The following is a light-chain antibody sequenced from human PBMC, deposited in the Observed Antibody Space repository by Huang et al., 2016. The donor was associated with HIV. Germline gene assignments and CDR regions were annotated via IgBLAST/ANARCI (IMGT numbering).Light chain of an antibody. Sequence: DIQMTQSPSSLSASVGDRVTITCRASQSIGSYLNWYQQNPGKAPKLMIYATSSWQSWVPSRFSGRRSGTDFTLTISSLQPEEFASYFCQQTNSAPLTVGGGTKVEIK. J-gene: IGKJ4*01. CDR1: QSIGSY. CDR2: ATS. CDR3: QQTNSAPLT. V-gene: IGKV1-39*01.